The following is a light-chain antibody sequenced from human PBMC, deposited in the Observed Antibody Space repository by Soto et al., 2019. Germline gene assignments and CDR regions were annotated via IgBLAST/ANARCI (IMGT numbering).Light chain of an antibody. Sequence: DIVMTQSPLSLPVTPGEPASISCRSSRSLLYSNGYNYLDWYLQKPGQSPQLLIYLGSNRAYGVTDRFSGRESGTDFTLKISRVEDEDVGVYYCMQALEARTFGQGTKVEIK. V-gene: IGKV2-28*01. J-gene: IGKJ1*01. CDR2: LGS. CDR1: RSLLYSNGYNY. CDR3: MQALEART.